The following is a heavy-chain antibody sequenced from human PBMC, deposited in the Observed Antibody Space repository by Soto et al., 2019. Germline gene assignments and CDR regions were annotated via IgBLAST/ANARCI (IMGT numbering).Heavy chain of an antibody. CDR2: ISYDGSNK. CDR1: GFTFSSYA. J-gene: IGHJ6*02. Sequence: HPGGSLRLSCAASGFTFSSYAMHWVRQAPGKGLEWVAVISYDGSNKYYADSVKGRFTISRDNSKNTLYLQMNSLRAEDTAVYYCARSGITGTNNYGMDVWGQGTTVTVSS. CDR3: ARSGITGTNNYGMDV. D-gene: IGHD1-20*01. V-gene: IGHV3-30-3*01.